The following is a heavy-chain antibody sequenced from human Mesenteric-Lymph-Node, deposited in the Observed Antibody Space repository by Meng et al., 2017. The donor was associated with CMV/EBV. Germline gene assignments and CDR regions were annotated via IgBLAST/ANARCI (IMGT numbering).Heavy chain of an antibody. D-gene: IGHD3-10*01. CDR1: GYTFTGYY. V-gene: IGHV1-2*02. CDR3: ARVEWFGEYYWFDS. J-gene: IGHJ5*01. Sequence: ASVKVSCKASGYTFTGYYMHWVRQAPGQGLEWMGWINPNSGGTNYAQKFQGRVTMTRDTSISTAYMELSRLRSDDTAVYYCARVEWFGEYYWFDSWGQGTPVTVSS. CDR2: INPNSGGT.